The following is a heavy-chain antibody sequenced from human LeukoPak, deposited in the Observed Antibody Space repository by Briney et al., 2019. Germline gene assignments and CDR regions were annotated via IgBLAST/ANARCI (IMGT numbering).Heavy chain of an antibody. CDR2: INPNSGGT. D-gene: IGHD3-10*01. CDR1: GYTFTGYY. CDR3: ARDSVLYYYGSGSYQLDP. Sequence: ASVKVSCKASGYTFTGYYMHWVRQAPGQGLEWMGWINPNSGGTNYAQKFQGRVTMTRDTSISTAYMELSRLRSDDTAVYYCARDSVLYYYGSGSYQLDPWGQRTLVTVSS. J-gene: IGHJ5*02. V-gene: IGHV1-2*02.